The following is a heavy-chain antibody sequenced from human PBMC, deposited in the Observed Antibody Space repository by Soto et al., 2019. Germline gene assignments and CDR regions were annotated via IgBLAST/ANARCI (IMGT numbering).Heavy chain of an antibody. CDR2: ISPHNGNT. CDR1: GYTFNTYF. Sequence: HVQLVQSGGELKKPGASVKVSCNTSGYTFNTYFITWVRQAPGQGLEWMGWISPHNGNTNYAEKFQGRVTMNADTSTKTAYMELRNLRIDDTAVYYGARYTGNSFDYWGQGTPVTVSS. CDR3: ARYTGNSFDY. V-gene: IGHV1-18*01. J-gene: IGHJ4*02. D-gene: IGHD2-2*02.